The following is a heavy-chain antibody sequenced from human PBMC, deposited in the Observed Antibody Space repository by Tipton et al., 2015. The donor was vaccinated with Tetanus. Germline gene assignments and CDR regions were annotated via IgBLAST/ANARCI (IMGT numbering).Heavy chain of an antibody. J-gene: IGHJ4*02. CDR1: GGSVSSGSYY. D-gene: IGHD5-24*01. Sequence: TLSLTCTVSGGSVSSGSYYWSWIRQPPGKGLEWIGYIYYSGSTNYNPSLKSRVTISVDTSKNQFSLKLSSVTAADTAVYYCARGRWLQFNPHYFDYWGQGTLVTVSS. V-gene: IGHV4-61*01. CDR3: ARGRWLQFNPHYFDY. CDR2: IYYSGST.